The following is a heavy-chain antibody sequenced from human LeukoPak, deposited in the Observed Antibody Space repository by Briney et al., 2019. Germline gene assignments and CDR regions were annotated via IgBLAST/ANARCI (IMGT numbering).Heavy chain of an antibody. CDR2: IWYDGSNK. CDR3: ARDEGAIQLWFY. J-gene: IGHJ4*02. D-gene: IGHD5-18*01. Sequence: GGSLRLSCAASGFTFSSYGMHWVRQAPGKGLEWVAVIWYDGSNKYYADSVKGRFTISRDNAKNSLYLQMNSLRAEDTAVYYCARDEGAIQLWFYWGQGTLVTVSS. CDR1: GFTFSSYG. V-gene: IGHV3-33*01.